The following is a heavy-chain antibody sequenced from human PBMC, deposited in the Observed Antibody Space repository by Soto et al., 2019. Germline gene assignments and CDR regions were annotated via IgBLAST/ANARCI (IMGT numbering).Heavy chain of an antibody. Sequence: QITLKESGPTLVKPTQTLTLTWTFSGFSLTTTGVGVGWIRQPPGKALEWLARIYWYHDERYSPSLKSRLPFPMDTSTDQVVLTITNRDPVDTAINFCALTTRGYRSHFDYWCPANLLTFSS. J-gene: IGHJ4*02. D-gene: IGHD5-12*01. CDR1: GFSLTTTGVG. CDR3: ALTTRGYRSHFDY. CDR2: IYWYHDE. V-gene: IGHV2-5*01.